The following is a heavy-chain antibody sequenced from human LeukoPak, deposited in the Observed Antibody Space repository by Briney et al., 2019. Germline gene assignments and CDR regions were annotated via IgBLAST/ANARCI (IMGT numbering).Heavy chain of an antibody. J-gene: IGHJ4*02. CDR1: GGSISSGDYY. D-gene: IGHD3-9*01. Sequence: SETLSLTCTVSGGSISSGDYYWSWIRQPPGKGLEWIGYIYYSGSTYYNPSLKSRVTISVDTSKNQFSLKLSSVTAADTAVYYCARDREVKGYDILTQEFDYWGQGTLVTVSS. CDR2: IYYSGST. CDR3: ARDREVKGYDILTQEFDY. V-gene: IGHV4-30-4*01.